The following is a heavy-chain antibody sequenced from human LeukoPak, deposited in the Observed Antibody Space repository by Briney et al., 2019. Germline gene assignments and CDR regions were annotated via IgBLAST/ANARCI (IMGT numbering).Heavy chain of an antibody. D-gene: IGHD3-10*02. V-gene: IGHV3-48*04. J-gene: IGHJ6*04. CDR1: GFTFSPYS. CDR3: AELGITMIGGV. Sequence: GGSLRLSCTASGFTFSPYSMNWVRQAPGKGLEWVSYISSSGSTIYYADSVKGRFTISRDNAKNSLYLQMNSLRAEDTAVYYCAELGITMIGGVWGKGTTVTISS. CDR2: ISSSGSTI.